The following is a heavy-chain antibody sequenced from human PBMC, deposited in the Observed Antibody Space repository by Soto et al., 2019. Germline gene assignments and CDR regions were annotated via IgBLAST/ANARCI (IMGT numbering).Heavy chain of an antibody. CDR3: AKSPQAYLVTGYSSGWYDY. CDR2: ISGSGGST. V-gene: IGHV3-23*01. CDR1: GFTFSSYA. Sequence: EVQMLESGGGLVQPGGSLRLSCTASGFTFSSYAMSWVRQAPGKGLEWVSAISGSGGSTYYADSVKGRFTISRDTSKNTLYMQMNSLRAEDTAVYYCAKSPQAYLVTGYSSGWYDYWGQGTLVTVSS. J-gene: IGHJ4*02. D-gene: IGHD6-19*01.